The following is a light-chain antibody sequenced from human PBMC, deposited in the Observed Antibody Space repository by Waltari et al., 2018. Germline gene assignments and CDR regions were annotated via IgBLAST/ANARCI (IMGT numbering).Light chain of an antibody. V-gene: IGKV1-5*03. Sequence: DIQMTQSPFTLSASVGDRVITTCRASQSISNWLAWYQHKPGKAPKLLIYKASTLASGVPSRFSGSGSGTDFSLTISSLQPDDFATYYCQQYNSYSLLTFGGGTKVEIK. CDR2: KAS. CDR1: QSISNW. CDR3: QQYNSYSLLT. J-gene: IGKJ4*01.